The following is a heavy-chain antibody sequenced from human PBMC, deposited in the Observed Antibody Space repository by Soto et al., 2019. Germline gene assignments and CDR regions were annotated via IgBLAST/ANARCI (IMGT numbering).Heavy chain of an antibody. CDR2: ITSSSVTM. J-gene: IGHJ4*02. CDR1: GFTFSTHS. Sequence: EVQLVESGGGLVQPGGSLRLSCAASGFTFSTHSMNWVRQAPGKGLEWISYITSSSVTMYADSVKGRFTISRDNAKNSLYLHMNSLRAEDTAVYFCVGEVGFQLIYWGQGTLVTVSS. CDR3: VGEVGFQLIY. D-gene: IGHD2-2*01. V-gene: IGHV3-48*01.